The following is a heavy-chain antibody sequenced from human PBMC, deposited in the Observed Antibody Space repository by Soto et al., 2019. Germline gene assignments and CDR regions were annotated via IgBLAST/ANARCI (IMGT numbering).Heavy chain of an antibody. J-gene: IGHJ6*02. Sequence: PGESLKISCKGSGYSFSSYWINWVRQMPGKGLEWMGIIYPGDSDTRYSPSFQGQVTISADKSISTAYLQWRSLKASDTAMYYCARHNIGSGWYGGASTGPLKVYYYGMDVWGQGTTVTVSS. D-gene: IGHD6-19*01. CDR3: ARHNIGSGWYGGASTGPLKVYYYGMDV. CDR1: GYSFSSYW. V-gene: IGHV5-51*01. CDR2: IYPGDSDT.